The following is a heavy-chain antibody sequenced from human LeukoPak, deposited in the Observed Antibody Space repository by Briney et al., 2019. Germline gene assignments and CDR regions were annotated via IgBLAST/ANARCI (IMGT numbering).Heavy chain of an antibody. V-gene: IGHV2-5*02. CDR3: ARIRGYYNNWFYFDY. CDR1: GFSLSTSGVG. J-gene: IGHJ4*02. CDR2: IYWDDDK. D-gene: IGHD1-1*01. Sequence: ESGPTLVNPTQTLTLTCTFSGFSLSTSGVGVGWIRQPPGKALEWLAVIYWDDDKRYSPSLKSRLTITKDTSKNQVVLTMTNMDPVDTATYYCARIRGYYNNWFYFDYWGQGTLVTVSS.